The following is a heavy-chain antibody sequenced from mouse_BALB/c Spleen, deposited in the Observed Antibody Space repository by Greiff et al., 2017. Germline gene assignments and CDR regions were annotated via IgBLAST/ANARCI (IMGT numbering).Heavy chain of an antibody. CDR1: GFTFSSYY. Sequence: DVKLVEPGGGLVKLGGSLKLSCAASGFTFSSYYMSWVRQTPEKRLELVAAINSNGGSTYYPDTVKGRFTISRDNAKNTLYLQMSSLKSEDTALYYCARHDEGAMDYWGQGTSVTVSS. V-gene: IGHV5-6-2*01. CDR3: ARHDEGAMDY. CDR2: INSNGGST. J-gene: IGHJ4*01.